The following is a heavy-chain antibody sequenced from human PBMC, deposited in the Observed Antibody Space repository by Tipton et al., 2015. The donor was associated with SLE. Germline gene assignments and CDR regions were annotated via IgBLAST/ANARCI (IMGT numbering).Heavy chain of an antibody. V-gene: IGHV4-39*07. CDR3: ASLRYDTDY. J-gene: IGHJ4*02. D-gene: IGHD3-22*01. CDR2: VYYTGNT. Sequence: TLSLTCSVSGDSISTSRYYWGWIRQPPGKGLEWVGTVYYTGNTFYNPSLKSRVTILVDTSKNQFSLKLSSVTAADTAVYYCASLRYDTDYWGQGTLVTVSS. CDR1: GDSISTSRYY.